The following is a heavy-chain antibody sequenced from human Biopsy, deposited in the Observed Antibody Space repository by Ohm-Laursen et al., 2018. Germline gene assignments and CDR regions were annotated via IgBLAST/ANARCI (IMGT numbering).Heavy chain of an antibody. J-gene: IGHJ4*02. D-gene: IGHD2-21*02. CDR2: TFYRAKWYT. V-gene: IGHV6-1*01. Sequence: QTLSLTCAISGDSVSSNRAAWNWIRQSPSRGLEWLGRTFYRAKWYTDFAVSVKSRITLTPDPSTNQFSLQLNFVTPDDTAVYYCARSGSDSLNYYFDFWGQGTLVTVSS. CDR3: ARSGSDSLNYYFDF. CDR1: GDSVSSNRAA.